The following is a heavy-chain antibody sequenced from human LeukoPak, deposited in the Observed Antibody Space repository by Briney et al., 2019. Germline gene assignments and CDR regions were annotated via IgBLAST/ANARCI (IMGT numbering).Heavy chain of an antibody. CDR1: GFTFSSYA. D-gene: IGHD6-13*01. CDR2: ISYDGSNK. CDR3: ARDSSSWSGAGSSFDY. J-gene: IGHJ4*02. Sequence: GGSLRLSCAASGFTFSSYAMHWVRQAPGKGLEWVAVISYDGSNKYYADSVKGRFTISRDNSKNTLYLQMNSLRAEDTAVYYCARDSSSWSGAGSSFDYWGQGTLVTVSS. V-gene: IGHV3-30-3*01.